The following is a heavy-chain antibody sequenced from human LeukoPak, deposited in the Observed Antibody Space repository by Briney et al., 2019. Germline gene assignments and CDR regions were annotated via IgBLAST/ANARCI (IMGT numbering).Heavy chain of an antibody. CDR3: ARSEGGYSGYDFDY. Sequence: SETLSLTCAVYGGSFSGYYWSWIRQPPGKGLEWMGEINHSGSTNYNPSLKSRVTISVDTSKNQFSLKLSSVTAADTAVYYCARSEGGYSGYDFDYWGQGTLVTVSS. CDR1: GGSFSGYY. CDR2: INHSGST. J-gene: IGHJ4*02. D-gene: IGHD5-12*01. V-gene: IGHV4-34*01.